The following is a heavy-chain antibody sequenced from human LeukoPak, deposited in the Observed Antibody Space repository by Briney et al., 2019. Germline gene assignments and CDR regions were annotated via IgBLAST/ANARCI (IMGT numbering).Heavy chain of an antibody. CDR2: IIPILGIA. D-gene: IGHD3-10*01. V-gene: IGHV1-69*04. CDR1: GGTFSSYA. Sequence: SVKVPCKASGGTFSSYAISWVRQAPGQGLEWMGRIIPILGIANYAQKFQGRVTITADKSTSTAYMELSSLRSEDTAVYYCARVSGFGESYYYYYGMDVWGQGTTVTVSS. J-gene: IGHJ6*02. CDR3: ARVSGFGESYYYYYGMDV.